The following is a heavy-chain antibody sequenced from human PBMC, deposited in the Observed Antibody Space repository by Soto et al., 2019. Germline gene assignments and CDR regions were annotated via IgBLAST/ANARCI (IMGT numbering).Heavy chain of an antibody. D-gene: IGHD5-18*01. CDR3: AKQVGIQPNLA. Sequence: SLRLSCAASGFTFSSYAMSWVRQAPGKGLEWVSAISGSGGSTYYADSVKGRFTISRDNSKNTLCLQMNSLRAEDTAVYYCAKQVGIQPNLAWGQGTLVTVSS. CDR2: ISGSGGST. J-gene: IGHJ5*02. V-gene: IGHV3-23*01. CDR1: GFTFSSYA.